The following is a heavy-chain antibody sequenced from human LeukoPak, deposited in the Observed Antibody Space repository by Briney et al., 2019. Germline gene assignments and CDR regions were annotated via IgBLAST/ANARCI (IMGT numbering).Heavy chain of an antibody. CDR1: GFTFSSYG. J-gene: IGHJ5*02. Sequence: GGSLRLSCAASGFTFSSYGMSWVRQAPGKGLEWVSAISGSGGSTYYADSVKGRFTISRDNSENTLYLQMNSLRAEDTAVYYCAREGSAFGSGGWFDPWGQGTLVTVSS. CDR3: AREGSAFGSGGWFDP. CDR2: ISGSGGST. D-gene: IGHD6-25*01. V-gene: IGHV3-23*01.